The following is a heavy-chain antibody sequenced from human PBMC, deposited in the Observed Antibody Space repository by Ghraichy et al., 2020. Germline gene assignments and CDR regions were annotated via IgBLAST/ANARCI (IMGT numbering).Heavy chain of an antibody. CDR3: VLWFREMNWFDP. CDR2: IKSTSDCGTA. D-gene: IGHD3-10*01. V-gene: IGHV3-15*01. J-gene: IGHJ5*02. Sequence: GGSLRLSCEASGFSFSKAWMSWVRQAPGKGLEWVGLIKSTSDCGTADYAAPVRGRVTISRDDSKNTLYLQMNSLKTEATSVYYCVLWFREMNWFDPWGQGTLVTVSS. CDR1: GFSFSKAW.